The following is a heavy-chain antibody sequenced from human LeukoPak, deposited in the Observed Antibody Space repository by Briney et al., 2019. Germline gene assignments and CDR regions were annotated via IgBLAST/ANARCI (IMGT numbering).Heavy chain of an antibody. Sequence: SETLSLTCAVYGGSFSGYYWSWIRQPPGKGLEWIGYIYYSGSTNYNPSLKSRVTISVDKSKNQFSLKLSSVTAADTAVYYCARLAAAAPEDYWGQGTLVTVSS. V-gene: IGHV4-59*12. CDR2: IYYSGST. D-gene: IGHD6-13*01. CDR3: ARLAAAAPEDY. J-gene: IGHJ4*02. CDR1: GGSFSGYY.